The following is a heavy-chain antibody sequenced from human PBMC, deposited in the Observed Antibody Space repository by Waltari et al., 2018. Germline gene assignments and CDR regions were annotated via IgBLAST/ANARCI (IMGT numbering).Heavy chain of an antibody. Sequence: QVHLVESGGGVVQPGGSLRLSCAASGFSFHNYALHWVRQAPGKGLEWVAVVWHDGSYKFYADSVKGRFTISRDNSKNTLYFQMNSLRAEDTAMYYCAKDGSASRLVRYYLDHWGPGTLVTVSS. CDR2: VWHDGSYK. V-gene: IGHV3-33*06. CDR3: AKDGSASRLVRYYLDH. CDR1: GFSFHNYA. J-gene: IGHJ4*02. D-gene: IGHD2-8*02.